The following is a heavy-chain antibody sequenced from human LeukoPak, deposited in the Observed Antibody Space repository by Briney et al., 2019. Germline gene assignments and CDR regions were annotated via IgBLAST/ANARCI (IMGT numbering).Heavy chain of an antibody. Sequence: TGGSLRLSCAASGFTFSSYAMSWVRQAPGKGLEWVSAISGSGGSTYYADSVKGRFTISRDNSKNTLYLQMNSLRAEDTAVYYCAKDSLRYFDPSRVDFDYWGQGTLVTVSS. V-gene: IGHV3-23*01. CDR2: ISGSGGST. CDR3: AKDSLRYFDPSRVDFDY. J-gene: IGHJ4*02. CDR1: GFTFSSYA. D-gene: IGHD3-9*01.